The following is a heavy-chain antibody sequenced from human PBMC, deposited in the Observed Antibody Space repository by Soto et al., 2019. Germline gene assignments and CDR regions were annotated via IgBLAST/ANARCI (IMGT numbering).Heavy chain of an antibody. V-gene: IGHV3-30*18. D-gene: IGHD2-21*02. CDR3: AKVGSDWWDTYYYYGMDV. J-gene: IGHJ6*02. Sequence: LRLSCAASGFTFSSYGMHWVRQAPGKGLEWVAVISYDGSNKYYADSVKGRFTISRDNSKNTLYLQMNSLRAEDTAVYYCAKVGSDWWDTYYYYGMDVWGQGTTVTVSS. CDR2: ISYDGSNK. CDR1: GFTFSSYG.